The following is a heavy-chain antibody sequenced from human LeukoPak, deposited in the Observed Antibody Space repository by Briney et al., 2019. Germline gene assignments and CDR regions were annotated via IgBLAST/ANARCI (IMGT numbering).Heavy chain of an antibody. CDR2: IYSGGNT. CDR1: GFTVRSNY. D-gene: IGHD3-10*01. J-gene: IGHJ3*02. Sequence: PGGSLRLSCAASGFTVRSNYMSWVRQAPGKGLEWVSVIYSGGNTYYADSVKGRFILSRDNSRNTLYLQMSSLSAEDTAVYYCAAPLGLAHYASGSSPDFDIWGQGTMVTVSS. CDR3: AAPLGLAHYASGSSPDFDI. V-gene: IGHV3-53*01.